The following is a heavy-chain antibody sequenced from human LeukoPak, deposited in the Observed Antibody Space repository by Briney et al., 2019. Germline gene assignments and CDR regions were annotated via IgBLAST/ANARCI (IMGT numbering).Heavy chain of an antibody. CDR1: GDSISSFY. Sequence: PSETLSLTCTVSGDSISSFYWSWIRQPPGKGLEWIAFFYNSGSTNYNPSLKSRVTISADTSKNQFSLRLSSVTAADTALYYCAKMGYRTGWLPRAPFDIWGQGTMVTVSS. V-gene: IGHV4-59*01. D-gene: IGHD2-8*02. CDR3: AKMGYRTGWLPRAPFDI. CDR2: FYNSGST. J-gene: IGHJ3*02.